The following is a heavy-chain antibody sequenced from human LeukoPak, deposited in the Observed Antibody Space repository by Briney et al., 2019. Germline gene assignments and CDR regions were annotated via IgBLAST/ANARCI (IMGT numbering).Heavy chain of an antibody. CDR2: MNPSSGHT. V-gene: IGHV1-8*01. CDR3: AKNPLYYYYYMDV. D-gene: IGHD1-14*01. Sequence: RASVKVSCKASGYTFTSYDINWVRQATGQGLEWMGWMNPSSGHTGYAQKFQGRITITKNTSISTAYMELSSLRSEDTAVYYCAKNPLYYYYYMDVWGKGTTVTVSS. J-gene: IGHJ6*03. CDR1: GYTFTSYD.